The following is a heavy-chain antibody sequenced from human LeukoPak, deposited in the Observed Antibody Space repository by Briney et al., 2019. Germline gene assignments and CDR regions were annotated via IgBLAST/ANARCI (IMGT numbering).Heavy chain of an antibody. CDR1: GFTFSSYS. CDR2: ISSSSSYI. D-gene: IGHD3-10*01. V-gene: IGHV3-21*01. Sequence: PGGSLRLSCAASGFTFSSYSMNWVRQAPGKGLEWVSSISSSSSYIYYADSVKGRFTISRDNAKNSLYLQMNSLRAEDTAVYYCARSAEFGYYYYGMDVWGQGTTVTVSS. CDR3: ARSAEFGYYYYGMDV. J-gene: IGHJ6*02.